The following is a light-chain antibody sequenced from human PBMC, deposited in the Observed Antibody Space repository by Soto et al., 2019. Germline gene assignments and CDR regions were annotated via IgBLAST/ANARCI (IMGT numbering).Light chain of an antibody. V-gene: IGKV1-39*01. CDR2: EAS. Sequence: DIQMTQSPSPLSASVGDRVYITCRTSQSISSYLNWYQAKPGKAPKLLIYEASSLESGVPSRFSGSGSGTDFPLTISSLQPEDSATYYCQQSYSTHTFNFGPGTRVDI. J-gene: IGKJ3*01. CDR3: QQSYSTHTFN. CDR1: QSISSY.